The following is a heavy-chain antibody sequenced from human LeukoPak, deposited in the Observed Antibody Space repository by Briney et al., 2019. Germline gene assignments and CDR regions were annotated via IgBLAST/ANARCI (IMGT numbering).Heavy chain of an antibody. V-gene: IGHV3-21*06. CDR2: ISSDSIYI. J-gene: IGHJ3*02. CDR1: GFTFSSYN. CDR3: ANDGAYYDSSTDAFDI. Sequence: GGSLRLSCAASGFTFSSYNMNWVRQAPGKGLEWVSSISSDSIYIYYADSVKGRFTISRDNAKNSLFLQMNSLRVEDTASYYCANDGAYYDSSTDAFDIWGQGTMVTVSS. D-gene: IGHD3-22*01.